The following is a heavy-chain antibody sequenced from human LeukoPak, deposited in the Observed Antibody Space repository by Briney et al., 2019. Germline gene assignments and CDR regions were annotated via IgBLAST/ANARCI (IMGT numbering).Heavy chain of an antibody. CDR3: ARGGYSRYYYGMDV. Sequence: GGSLRLSCAASGFTFSSYWMHWVGQAPGKGLVWVSRINSDGSSTSYADSVKGRFTISRDNAKNTLYLQMNSLRAEATAVYYCARGGYSRYYYGMDVWGQGTTVTVSS. CDR2: INSDGSST. CDR1: GFTFSSYW. J-gene: IGHJ6*02. V-gene: IGHV3-74*01. D-gene: IGHD6-13*01.